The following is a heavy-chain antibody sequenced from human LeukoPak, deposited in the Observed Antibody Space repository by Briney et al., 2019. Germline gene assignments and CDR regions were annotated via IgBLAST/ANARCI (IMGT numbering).Heavy chain of an antibody. CDR3: ARVRSIAALSDY. V-gene: IGHV4-61*01. Sequence: PSETLSLTCTVSGGSVSSGSYYWSWIRQPPGKGLEWIGYIYYSGSTNYNPSLKSRVTISVDTSKNQFSLKLGSVTAADTAVYYCARVRSIAALSDYWGQGTLVTVSS. J-gene: IGHJ4*02. CDR2: IYYSGST. D-gene: IGHD6-6*01. CDR1: GGSVSSGSYY.